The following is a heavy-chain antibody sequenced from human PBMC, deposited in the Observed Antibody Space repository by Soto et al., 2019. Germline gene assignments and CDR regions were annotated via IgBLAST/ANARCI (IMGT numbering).Heavy chain of an antibody. CDR3: ASYGMVRGVLSPFDY. J-gene: IGHJ4*02. CDR2: INPSGGST. D-gene: IGHD3-10*01. V-gene: IGHV1-46*01. CDR1: GYTFTSYY. Sequence: GASVKVSCKASGYTFTSYYMHWVRQAPGQGLEWMGIINPSGGSTSYAQKFQGRVTMTRDTSTSTVYMELSSLRSEDTAVYYCASYGMVRGVLSPFDYWGQGTLVTVS.